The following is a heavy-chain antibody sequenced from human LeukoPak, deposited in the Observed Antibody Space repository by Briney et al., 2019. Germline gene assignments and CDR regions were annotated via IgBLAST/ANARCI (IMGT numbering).Heavy chain of an antibody. Sequence: PGGSLRLSCAASGFTFSSYAMSWVRQAPGKGLQWVSTISGSGGSTYYADSVKGRFTISRDNSKNTVFLQMNSLRAEDTAVYYCAKDRPYDYGDSTASLDYWGQGTLVTVSS. CDR1: GFTFSSYA. CDR2: ISGSGGST. CDR3: AKDRPYDYGDSTASLDY. D-gene: IGHD4-17*01. V-gene: IGHV3-23*01. J-gene: IGHJ4*02.